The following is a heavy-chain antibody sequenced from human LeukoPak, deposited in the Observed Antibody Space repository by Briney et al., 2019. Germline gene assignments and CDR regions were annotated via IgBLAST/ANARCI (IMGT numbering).Heavy chain of an antibody. V-gene: IGHV4-4*07. J-gene: IGHJ4*02. Sequence: SETLSLTCRVPGGSICNYYWSWIWQPAGKGLEWTGRIYTSGSTYYNPSLKSRVTMSVDTSKNQFSLKLTSVTAADTAVYYCARDRYSYGYPLDYWGQGTLVTVSS. CDR2: IYTSGST. CDR1: GGSICNYY. CDR3: ARDRYSYGYPLDY. D-gene: IGHD5-18*01.